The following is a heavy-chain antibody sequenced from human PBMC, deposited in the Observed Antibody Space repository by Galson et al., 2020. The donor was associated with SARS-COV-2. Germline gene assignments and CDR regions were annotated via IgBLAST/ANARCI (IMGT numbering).Heavy chain of an antibody. J-gene: IGHJ4*02. V-gene: IGHV3-23*01. Sequence: GGSLRLSCAASGFTFTSSVMSWVRQAPGKGLEWVSTVSTDGRGPHYVDSVKGRFTISRDNSKDTLYLQMNILRGDYTAVYYCATIERFSSWGQGTLVIVAS. CDR3: ATIERFSS. CDR2: VSTDGRGP. D-gene: IGHD1-1*01. CDR1: GFTFTSSV.